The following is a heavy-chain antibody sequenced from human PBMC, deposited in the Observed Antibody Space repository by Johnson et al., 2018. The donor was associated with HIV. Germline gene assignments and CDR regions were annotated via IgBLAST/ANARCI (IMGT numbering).Heavy chain of an antibody. CDR3: ARDGGETVVGSGAFDI. J-gene: IGHJ3*02. CDR1: GFTFSSFG. V-gene: IGHV3-30*19. Sequence: QVQLVESGGGVVQPGRSLRLSCAASGFTFSSFGMHWVRQTPGKGLEWVATVWYYGSNKYYADSVKGRFHISRDDSKNTLYPQMNSLRAEDTAVYYCARDGGETVVGSGAFDIWGQGTMVTVSS. D-gene: IGHD4-23*01. CDR2: VWYYGSNK.